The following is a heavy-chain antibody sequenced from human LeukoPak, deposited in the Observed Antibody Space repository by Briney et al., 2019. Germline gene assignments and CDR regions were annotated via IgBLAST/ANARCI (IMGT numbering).Heavy chain of an antibody. Sequence: GGSLRLSCAASGFTFSSYGMHWVRQAPGKGLEWVAVIWYDGSNKYYADSVKGRFTISRDNSKNTLYLQMNSLRAEDTAVYYCASCRVDTAMACGFDYWGQGTLVTVSS. CDR3: ASCRVDTAMACGFDY. J-gene: IGHJ4*02. CDR1: GFTFSSYG. D-gene: IGHD5-18*01. CDR2: IWYDGSNK. V-gene: IGHV3-33*01.